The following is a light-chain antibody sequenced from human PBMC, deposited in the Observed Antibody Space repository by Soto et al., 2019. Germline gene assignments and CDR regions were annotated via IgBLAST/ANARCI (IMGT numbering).Light chain of an antibody. V-gene: IGKV3-15*01. J-gene: IGKJ1*01. CDR2: DAS. CDR3: QHYDNWPPWT. CDR1: QSVSSN. Sequence: EIALIQSPATLSLSPGERATLSCRASQSVSSNVAWYQQKPGQAPSLLIYDASTRATGIPARFSGSGSGTEFTLIISSLQSEDFAVYYCQHYDNWPPWTFGQGTKVDIK.